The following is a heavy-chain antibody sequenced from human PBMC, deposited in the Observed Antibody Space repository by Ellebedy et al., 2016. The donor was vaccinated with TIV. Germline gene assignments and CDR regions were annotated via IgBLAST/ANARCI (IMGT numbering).Heavy chain of an antibody. D-gene: IGHD3-9*01. Sequence: GESLKISCAASGFTFSSYALHWVRQAPGKGLEWVSVISGSGGSTFYADSVKGRFTISRDNAKNSLYLQMNNLRADDTAVYYCVRQLTPNHWGQGTLVTVSS. CDR2: ISGSGGST. CDR1: GFTFSSYA. J-gene: IGHJ5*02. CDR3: VRQLTPNH. V-gene: IGHV3-23*01.